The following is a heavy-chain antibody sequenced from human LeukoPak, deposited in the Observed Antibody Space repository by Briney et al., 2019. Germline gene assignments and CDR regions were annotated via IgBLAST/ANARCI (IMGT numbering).Heavy chain of an antibody. Sequence: LVWVSHINSDGSWTSYADSVKGRFTISKDNAKNTVYLQINSLRAEDTAVYYCVSFYETYWGRGTLVTVSS. D-gene: IGHD2/OR15-2a*01. J-gene: IGHJ4*02. V-gene: IGHV3-74*01. CDR3: VSFYETY. CDR2: INSDGSWT.